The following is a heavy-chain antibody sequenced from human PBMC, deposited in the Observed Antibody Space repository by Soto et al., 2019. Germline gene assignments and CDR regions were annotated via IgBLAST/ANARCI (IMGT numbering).Heavy chain of an antibody. D-gene: IGHD2-8*01. J-gene: IGHJ6*02. CDR2: IDPSDSYT. Sequence: PGESLKISCKGSGYSFTSYWIRWVRQMPGKGLEWMGRIDPSDSYTNYSPSFQGHVTISADKSISTAYLQWSSLKASDTAMYYCARQGIEYATLTYYYYYGMDVWGQGTTVTVSS. V-gene: IGHV5-10-1*01. CDR1: GYSFTSYW. CDR3: ARQGIEYATLTYYYYYGMDV.